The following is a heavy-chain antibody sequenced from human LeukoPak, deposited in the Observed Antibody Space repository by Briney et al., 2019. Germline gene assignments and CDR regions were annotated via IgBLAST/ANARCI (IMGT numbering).Heavy chain of an antibody. CDR3: ARDRRIAVAGFHHDAFDI. CDR2: IIPIFGTA. D-gene: IGHD6-19*01. Sequence: SVKVSCKASGGTFSSYAISWVRQAPGQGLEWMGGIIPIFGTANYAQKFQGRVTITADKSTSTAYMELSSLRSEDTAVYYCARDRRIAVAGFHHDAFDIWGQGTMVTVSS. CDR1: GGTFSSYA. J-gene: IGHJ3*02. V-gene: IGHV1-69*06.